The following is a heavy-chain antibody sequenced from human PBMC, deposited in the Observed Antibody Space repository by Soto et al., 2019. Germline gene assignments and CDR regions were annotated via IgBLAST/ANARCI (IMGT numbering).Heavy chain of an antibody. CDR3: AGDAPPRSGIYYGMDV. CDR2: INPMLRIT. J-gene: IGHJ6*02. V-gene: IGHV1-69*10. CDR1: GTNFNNYF. Sequence: GASVKVSCKASGTNFNNYFINWVRQVPGQGIEWMGGINPMLRITQYRQQFQGRITITADRSTGTSYMELSGLESEDTAVYYCAGDAPPRSGIYYGMDVWGQGTTVTVSS. D-gene: IGHD3-10*01.